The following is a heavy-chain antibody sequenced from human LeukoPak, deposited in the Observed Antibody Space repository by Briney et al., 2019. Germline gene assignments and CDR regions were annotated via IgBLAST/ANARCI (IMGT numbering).Heavy chain of an antibody. D-gene: IGHD2-8*02. Sequence: PGESLKISCKGSGYNLMSYWIGWARQMPGKGLEWVAFIHLSDFEIRYRPSFQGQVLISVDKSISTAYLQWGNLKATDTAFYYCARVPCTGGSCSRTFDYWGQGTLVTVYS. J-gene: IGHJ4*02. CDR2: IHLSDFEI. V-gene: IGHV5-51*01. CDR1: GYNLMSYW. CDR3: ARVPCTGGSCSRTFDY.